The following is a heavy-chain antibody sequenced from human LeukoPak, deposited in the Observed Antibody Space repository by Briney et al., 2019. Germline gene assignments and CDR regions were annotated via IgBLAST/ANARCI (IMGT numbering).Heavy chain of an antibody. D-gene: IGHD6-6*01. V-gene: IGHV4-4*07. J-gene: IGHJ4*02. CDR1: GGSITSYY. CDR2: IHTSGST. Sequence: SETLSLTCTVSGGSITSYYWTYIRQPAGKGLEWIGRIHTSGSTNYNPSLKSRVTMSVDTSKNQFSLNLGSVTAADTAMYYCAREFSGTSIAARVFDSWGQGTLVIVSS. CDR3: AREFSGTSIAARVFDS.